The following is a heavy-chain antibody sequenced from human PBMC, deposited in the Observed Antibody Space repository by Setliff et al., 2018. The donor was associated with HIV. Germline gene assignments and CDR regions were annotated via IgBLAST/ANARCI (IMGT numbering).Heavy chain of an antibody. CDR2: ITPVFGTA. D-gene: IGHD4-17*01. CDR1: GGTFKNDV. CDR3: ARGSLLRRTVSNLFETVDYWDYYLDV. Sequence: WASVKVSCKASGGTFKNDVISWVRQAPGQGLEWMGGITPVFGTANYAQKFQGRVTIIADESTSTAYMEISNLRSEDTAVYYCARGSLLRRTVSNLFETVDYWDYYLDVWGKGTTVTVSS. V-gene: IGHV1-69*13. J-gene: IGHJ6*03.